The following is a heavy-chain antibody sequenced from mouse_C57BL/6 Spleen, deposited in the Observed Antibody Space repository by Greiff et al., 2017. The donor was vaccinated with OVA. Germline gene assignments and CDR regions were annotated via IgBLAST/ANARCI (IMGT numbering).Heavy chain of an antibody. CDR1: GYSITSGYY. D-gene: IGHD2-3*01. Sequence: EVKVEESGPGLVKPSQSLSLTCSVTGYSITSGYYWNWIRQFPGNKLEWMGYISYDGSNNYNPSLKNRISITRDTSKNQFFLKLNSVTTEDTATYYCARDPYDYFDYWGQGTTLTVSS. J-gene: IGHJ2*01. CDR3: ARDPYDYFDY. CDR2: ISYDGSN. V-gene: IGHV3-6*01.